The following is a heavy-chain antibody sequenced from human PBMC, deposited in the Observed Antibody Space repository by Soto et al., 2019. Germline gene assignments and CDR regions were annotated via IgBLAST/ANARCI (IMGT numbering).Heavy chain of an antibody. D-gene: IGHD1-26*01. CDR3: ATVVGATYYCDY. Sequence: QVQLVQSGAEVKKPRSSVKVSCKASGGTFSNYAISWVRQAPGQGLEWMGGIIPIFGTANYAQKFQGRVTITADDSTSTAYMELSTLRSEDTAVYYCATVVGATYYCDYWGQGTLVTVSS. CDR1: GGTFSNYA. CDR2: IIPIFGTA. J-gene: IGHJ4*02. V-gene: IGHV1-69*01.